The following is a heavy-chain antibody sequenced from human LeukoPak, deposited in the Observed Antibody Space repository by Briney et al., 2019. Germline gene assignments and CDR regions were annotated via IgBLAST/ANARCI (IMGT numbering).Heavy chain of an antibody. J-gene: IGHJ4*02. CDR1: GFTFSSYS. CDR2: IGSSGSSK. CDR3: ARDGVFYFGSGTYYKAFDY. D-gene: IGHD3-10*01. V-gene: IGHV3-48*04. Sequence: GGSLRLSCAASGFTFSSYSMNWVRQAPGKGLEWVSYIGSSGSSKYYADSVKGRFTISRDNAKNSLYLQMNSLRAEDTAVYYCARDGVFYFGSGTYYKAFDYWGQGTLVTVSS.